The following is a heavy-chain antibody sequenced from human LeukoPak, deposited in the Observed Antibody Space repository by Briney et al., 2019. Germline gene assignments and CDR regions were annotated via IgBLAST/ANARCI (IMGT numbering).Heavy chain of an antibody. Sequence: PGGSLRLSXAASGFTFSSYSMNWVRQAPGKGLEWVSYYADSVKGRFTISRDNAKNSLYLQMNSLRAEDTAVYYCARDAHYGSGSNDYWGQGTLVTVSS. V-gene: IGHV3-21*01. CDR3: ARDAHYGSGSNDY. D-gene: IGHD3-10*01. J-gene: IGHJ4*02. CDR1: GFTFSSYS.